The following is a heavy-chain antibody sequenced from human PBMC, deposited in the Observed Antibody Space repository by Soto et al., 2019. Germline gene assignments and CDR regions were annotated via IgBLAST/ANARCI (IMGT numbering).Heavy chain of an antibody. V-gene: IGHV4-31*02. CDR2: NYYSGIT. D-gene: IGHD6-6*01. Sequence: LTWIRQHPGKGLEWIGYNYYSGITYYNPSLKSRVTISLDTSKNQFSLKLSSVTAADTAVYYCARGSSIAGLYYGMDVWGQGTTVTVSS. CDR3: ARGSSIAGLYYGMDV. J-gene: IGHJ6*02.